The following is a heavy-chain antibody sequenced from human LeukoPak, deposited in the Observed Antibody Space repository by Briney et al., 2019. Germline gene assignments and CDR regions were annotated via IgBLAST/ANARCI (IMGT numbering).Heavy chain of an antibody. D-gene: IGHD6-13*01. CDR2: ISRTGNSI. CDR1: GFTLSSYE. J-gene: IGHJ4*02. Sequence: GGSLRRSCAASGFTLSSYEMNWVRLAPGKGLEWISYISRTGNSIYYADSVKGRFTISRDSAKNSLYLQMNSLRAEDTAVYYCARGPYSSNWYVDYWGQGTLVTVAS. V-gene: IGHV3-48*03. CDR3: ARGPYSSNWYVDY.